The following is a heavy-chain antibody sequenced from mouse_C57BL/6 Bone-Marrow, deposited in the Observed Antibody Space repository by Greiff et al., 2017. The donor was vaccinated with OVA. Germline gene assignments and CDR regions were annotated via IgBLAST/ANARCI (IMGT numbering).Heavy chain of an antibody. V-gene: IGHV5-17*01. J-gene: IGHJ4*01. CDR2: ISSGSSTI. Sequence: EVMLVESGGGLVKPGGSLKLSCAASGFTFSDYGMHWVRQAPEKGLEWVAYISSGSSTIYYADTVKGRFTISRDNAKNTLFLQMTSLRSEDTAMYYCARGIYYGSSYDAMDYWGQGTSVTVSS. CDR3: ARGIYYGSSYDAMDY. CDR1: GFTFSDYG. D-gene: IGHD1-1*01.